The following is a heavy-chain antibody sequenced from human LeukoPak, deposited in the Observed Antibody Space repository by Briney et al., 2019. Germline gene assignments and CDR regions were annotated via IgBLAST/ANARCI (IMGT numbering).Heavy chain of an antibody. V-gene: IGHV5-51*01. D-gene: IGHD5-12*01. CDR2: IYPGDSDT. CDR3: ARQEWLRTDNYLDY. J-gene: IGHJ4*02. CDR1: GYSFTSYW. Sequence: GESLKISCKGSGYSFTSYWISWVRQMPGKGLEWMGIIYPGDSDTRYSPSFQGQVTISADKSISTAYLQWSSLKASDTTMYYCARQEWLRTDNYLDYWGQGTVVTVSS.